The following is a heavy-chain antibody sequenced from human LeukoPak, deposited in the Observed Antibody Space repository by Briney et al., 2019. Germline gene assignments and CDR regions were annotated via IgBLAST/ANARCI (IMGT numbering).Heavy chain of an antibody. CDR3: ARGGRYDFWSGYSTSWFWFDP. V-gene: IGHV4-39*01. D-gene: IGHD3-3*01. J-gene: IGHJ5*02. CDR2: IYYSGST. CDR1: GGSISSSSYY. Sequence: PSETLSLTCTVSGGSISSSSYYWGWIRQPPGKGLEWIGSIYYSGSTYYNPSLKSRVTISVDTSKNQFSLKLSSVTAADTAVYYCARGGRYDFWSGYSTSWFWFDPWGQGTLVTVSS.